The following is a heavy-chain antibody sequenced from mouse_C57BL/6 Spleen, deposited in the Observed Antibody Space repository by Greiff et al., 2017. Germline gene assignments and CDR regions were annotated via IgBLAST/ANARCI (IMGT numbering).Heavy chain of an antibody. D-gene: IGHD2-4*01. CDR1: GFTFSSYA. CDR3: ARDDDYDPYFDY. Sequence: EVQGVESGGGLVKPGGSLKLSCAASGFTFSSYAMSWVRQTPEKRLEWVATISDGGSYTYYPDNVKGRFTISRDNAKNNLYLQMSHLKSEDTAMYYCARDDDYDPYFDYWGQGTTLTVSS. V-gene: IGHV5-4*01. J-gene: IGHJ2*01. CDR2: ISDGGSYT.